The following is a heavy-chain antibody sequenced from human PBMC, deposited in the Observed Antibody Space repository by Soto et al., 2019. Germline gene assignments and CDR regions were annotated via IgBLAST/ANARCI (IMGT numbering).Heavy chain of an antibody. J-gene: IGHJ6*03. Sequence: ASVKVSCKASGYTFTSYAMHWVRQAPGQRLEWMGWINAGNGNTKYSQKFQGRVTITRDTSASTAYMELSSLRSEDTAVYYCASGPAAISALFYYYIDVWGKGTTVTVSS. V-gene: IGHV1-3*01. CDR2: INAGNGNT. D-gene: IGHD2-2*01. CDR3: ASGPAAISALFYYYIDV. CDR1: GYTFTSYA.